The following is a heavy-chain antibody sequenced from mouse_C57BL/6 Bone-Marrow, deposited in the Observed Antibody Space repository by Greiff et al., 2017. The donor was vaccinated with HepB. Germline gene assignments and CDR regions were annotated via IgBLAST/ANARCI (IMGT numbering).Heavy chain of an antibody. Sequence: DVMLVESGGDLVKPGGSLKLSCAASGFTFSSYGMSWVRQTPDKRLEWVATISSGGSYTYYPDSVKGRFTISRDNAKNTPYLQMSSLKSEDTAMYYCARQGSYYSNYWYFDYWGQGTTLTVSS. CDR2: ISSGGSYT. CDR3: ARQGSYYSNYWYFDY. V-gene: IGHV5-6*02. CDR1: GFTFSSYG. J-gene: IGHJ2*01. D-gene: IGHD2-5*01.